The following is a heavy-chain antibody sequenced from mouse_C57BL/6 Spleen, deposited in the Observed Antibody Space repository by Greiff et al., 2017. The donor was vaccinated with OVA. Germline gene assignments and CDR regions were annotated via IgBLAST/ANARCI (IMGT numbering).Heavy chain of an antibody. V-gene: IGHV2-2*01. CDR3: ASTTVEYFDV. Sequence: VQRVESGPGLVQPSQSLSITCTVSGFSLTSYGVHWVRQSPGKGLEWLGVIWSGGSTDYNAAFISRLSISKDNSKSQVFFKMNSLQADDTAIYYCASTTVEYFDVWGTGTTVTVSS. CDR2: IWSGGST. CDR1: GFSLTSYG. D-gene: IGHD1-1*01. J-gene: IGHJ1*03.